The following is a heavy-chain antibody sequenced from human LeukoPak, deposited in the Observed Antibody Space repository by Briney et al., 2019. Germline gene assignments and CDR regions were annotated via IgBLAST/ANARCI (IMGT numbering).Heavy chain of an antibody. CDR1: GGTFISYT. J-gene: IGHJ4*02. Sequence: SVKVSCEASGGTFISYTISWVRQAPGQGLEWMGRIIRILGIANYAQKFKGRVTITADKSTSTAYMELSSLRAEDTAVYYCARARGSSSSDYWGPGTLVTVSS. D-gene: IGHD6-6*01. CDR2: IIRILGIA. CDR3: ARARGSSSSDY. V-gene: IGHV1-69*02.